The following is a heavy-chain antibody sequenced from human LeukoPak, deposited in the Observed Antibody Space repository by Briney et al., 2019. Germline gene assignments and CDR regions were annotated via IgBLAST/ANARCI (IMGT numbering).Heavy chain of an antibody. V-gene: IGHV1-2*02. D-gene: IGHD2-21*02. CDR3: ARGFFMVTPGY. J-gene: IGHJ4*02. CDR2: INPNSGGT. CDR1: GYTFTGYY. Sequence: GASVKVSCKASGYTFTGYYMHWVRQAPGQGLEWMGWINPNSGGTNYTQKFQGRVTMTRDTSISTVYMELRRLRSDDTAVYYCARGFFMVTPGYWGQGTLVTVSS.